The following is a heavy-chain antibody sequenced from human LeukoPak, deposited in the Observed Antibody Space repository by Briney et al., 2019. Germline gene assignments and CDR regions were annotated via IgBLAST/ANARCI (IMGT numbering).Heavy chain of an antibody. V-gene: IGHV3-48*01. CDR3: ARGSQGGYYYPQPDY. CDR1: GFTFSSYT. J-gene: IGHJ4*02. CDR2: ISSGSTTR. Sequence: GGSLRLSCAASGFTFSSYTMNWVRQAPGKGLEWVSYISSGSTTRLYADSVKGRFTISRDSAKNSLYLQMNSLRAEDTAVYYCARGSQGGYYYPQPDYWGQGTLVTVSS. D-gene: IGHD3-22*01.